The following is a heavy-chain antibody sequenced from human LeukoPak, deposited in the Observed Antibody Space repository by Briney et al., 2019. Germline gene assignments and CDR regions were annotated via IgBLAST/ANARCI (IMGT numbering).Heavy chain of an antibody. D-gene: IGHD5-24*01. Sequence: GASVKVSCKASGGTFSSYAISWVRQAPGQGLEWMGGIIPIFGTANYAQKFQGRVTITADESTSTAYMELSSLRSEDTAVYYCARVGKKEMDFDYWGHGTLVTVSS. CDR1: GGTFSSYA. CDR3: ARVGKKEMDFDY. V-gene: IGHV1-69*13. J-gene: IGHJ4*01. CDR2: IIPIFGTA.